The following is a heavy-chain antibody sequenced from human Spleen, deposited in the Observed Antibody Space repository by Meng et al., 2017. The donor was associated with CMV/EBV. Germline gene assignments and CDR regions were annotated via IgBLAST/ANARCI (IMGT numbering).Heavy chain of an antibody. CDR1: GFIFSNTW. CDR3: ARDAAAGLGY. D-gene: IGHD3-10*01. V-gene: IGHV3-15*01. CDR2: IKSKYNGGTT. Sequence: GESLKISCAASGFIFSNTWMSWVRQAPGKGLEWVARIKSKYNGGTTDYAAPVKGRFIISRDNSKNTLYLQMNSLRAEDTAVYYCARDAAAGLGYWGQGTLVTVSS. J-gene: IGHJ4*02.